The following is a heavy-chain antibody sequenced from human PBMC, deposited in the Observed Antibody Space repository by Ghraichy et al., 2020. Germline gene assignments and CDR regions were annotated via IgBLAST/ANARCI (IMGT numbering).Heavy chain of an antibody. CDR3: ARGGSWSAGDY. J-gene: IGHJ4*02. CDR2: IKPDGSEK. CDR1: GFTFSSHW. Sequence: GGSLRLSCAASGFTFSSHWMSWVRQAPGKGLEWVAIIKPDGSEKYYVDSVKGRFTISRDNAKNSLYLQMNSLRAEDTAVYYCARGGSWSAGDYWGQGTLVTGSS. V-gene: IGHV3-7*03. D-gene: IGHD2-8*01.